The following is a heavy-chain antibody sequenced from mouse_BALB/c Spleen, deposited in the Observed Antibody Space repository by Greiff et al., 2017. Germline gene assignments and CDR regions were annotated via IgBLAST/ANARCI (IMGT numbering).Heavy chain of an antibody. Sequence: EVKVEESGGGLVKPGGSLKLSCAASGFTFSSYAMSWVRQSPEKRLEWVAEISSGGSYTYYPDTVTGRFTISRDNAKNTLYLEMSSLRSEDTAMYYCARSYANYVGYYAMDYWGQGTSVTVSS. CDR2: ISSGGSYT. J-gene: IGHJ4*01. V-gene: IGHV5-9-4*01. CDR1: GFTFSSYA. CDR3: ARSYANYVGYYAMDY. D-gene: IGHD2-10*02.